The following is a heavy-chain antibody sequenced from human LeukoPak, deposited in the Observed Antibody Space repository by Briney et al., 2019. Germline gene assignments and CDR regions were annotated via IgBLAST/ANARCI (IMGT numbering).Heavy chain of an antibody. V-gene: IGHV1-18*01. J-gene: IGHJ4*02. Sequence: GASVKVSCKASAYTFTSYGISWVRQAPGQGLEWMGWISAYNGNTNYAQKLQGRVTMTTDTSTSTAYMELRSLRSDDTAVYYCARRNYYDSSGYRGYLYYFDYWGQGTLVTVSS. CDR2: ISAYNGNT. CDR3: ARRNYYDSSGYRGYLYYFDY. D-gene: IGHD3-22*01. CDR1: AYTFTSYG.